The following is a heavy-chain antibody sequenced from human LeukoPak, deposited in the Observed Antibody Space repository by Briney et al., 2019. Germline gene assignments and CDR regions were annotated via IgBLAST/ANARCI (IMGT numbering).Heavy chain of an antibody. J-gene: IGHJ3*02. CDR3: ARTYTSGSYYDAFDM. CDR1: GGSFSGYY. Sequence: SETLSLTCAVYGGSFSGYYWSWIRQPPGKGLEWIGEINHSGSTNYNPSLKSRVTISLDTSQNQVSLKLTSVTAADTAVYYCARTYTSGSYYDAFDMWGQGTMLTVSS. CDR2: INHSGST. V-gene: IGHV4-34*01. D-gene: IGHD3-10*01.